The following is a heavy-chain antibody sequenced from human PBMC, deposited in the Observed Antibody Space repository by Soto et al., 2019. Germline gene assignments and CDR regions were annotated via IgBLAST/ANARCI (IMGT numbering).Heavy chain of an antibody. V-gene: IGHV1-3*01. Sequence: ASVKVSCKXSGYTFTSYAMHWVRQAPGQRLEWMGWINAGNGNTKYSQKFQGRVTITRDTSASTAYMELSSLRSEDTAVYYCARVLMVYRLIDYWGQGTLVTVSS. D-gene: IGHD2-8*01. CDR2: INAGNGNT. J-gene: IGHJ4*02. CDR3: ARVLMVYRLIDY. CDR1: GYTFTSYA.